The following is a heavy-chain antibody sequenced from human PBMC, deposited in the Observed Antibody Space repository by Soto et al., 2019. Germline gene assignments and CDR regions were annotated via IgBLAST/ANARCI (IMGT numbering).Heavy chain of an antibody. CDR1: GYTFTSYY. Sequence: ASVKVSCKASGYTFTSYYMHWVRQAPGQGLEWMGIINPSGGSTSYAQKFQGRVTMTRDTSTSTVYMELSSLRAEDTAVYYCAKDGVWYYATYYYGMDVWGQGTTVTVSS. CDR3: AKDGVWYYATYYYGMDV. D-gene: IGHD2-2*01. V-gene: IGHV1-46*01. J-gene: IGHJ6*02. CDR2: INPSGGST.